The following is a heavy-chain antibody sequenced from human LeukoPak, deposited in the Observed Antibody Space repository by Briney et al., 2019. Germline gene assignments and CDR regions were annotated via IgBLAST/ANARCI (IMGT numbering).Heavy chain of an antibody. CDR1: GYSISSGYY. V-gene: IGHV4-38-2*01. Sequence: PSETLSLTCAVSGYSISSGYYWGWIRQPPGKGLEWIGSIYHSGSTYYNPSLKSRVTISVDTSKNQFSLKLSSVTAADTAVYYCARSAPTSITIFGVVFRHFDYWGQGTLVTVSS. CDR3: ARSAPTSITIFGVVFRHFDY. J-gene: IGHJ4*02. D-gene: IGHD3-3*01. CDR2: IYHSGST.